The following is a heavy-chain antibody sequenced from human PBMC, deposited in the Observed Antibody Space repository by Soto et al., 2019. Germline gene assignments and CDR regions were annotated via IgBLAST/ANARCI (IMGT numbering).Heavy chain of an antibody. Sequence: QVQLMESGGGVVQPGRSLRLSCAAPGFSFSSYGMHWVRQAPGKGLEWVALIWNDGSNRYYADSVKGRFTISRDNSRNTLHLEMNSLRAEDTAVYYCVRVFDTYYFDSWGQGTLVTVSS. CDR3: VRVFDTYYFDS. CDR2: IWNDGSNR. CDR1: GFSFSSYG. D-gene: IGHD3-9*01. V-gene: IGHV3-33*01. J-gene: IGHJ4*02.